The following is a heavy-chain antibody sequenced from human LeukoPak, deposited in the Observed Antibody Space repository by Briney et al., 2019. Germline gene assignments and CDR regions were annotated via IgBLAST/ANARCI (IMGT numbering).Heavy chain of an antibody. V-gene: IGHV1-69*04. Sequence: SVKVSCKASGGTFSSYAISWLRQAPGQGLEWMGRIIPILGIANYAQKFQGRVTITADKSTSTAYMELSSLRSEDTAVYYCAREDSSGWSYYFDYWGQGTLVTVSS. D-gene: IGHD6-19*01. CDR2: IIPILGIA. CDR3: AREDSSGWSYYFDY. J-gene: IGHJ4*02. CDR1: GGTFSSYA.